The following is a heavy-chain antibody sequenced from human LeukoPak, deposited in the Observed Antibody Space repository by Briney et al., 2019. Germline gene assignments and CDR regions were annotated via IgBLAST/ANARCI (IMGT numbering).Heavy chain of an antibody. J-gene: IGHJ4*02. D-gene: IGHD4-23*01. CDR2: IRYDGSNK. CDR1: GFTFSSYG. Sequence: GGSLRLSCAASGFTFSSYGMHWVRQAPGKGLEWVSFIRYDGSNKYYADSVKGRFTISRDNSKNTLYLQMNRLRAEDTAVYYCAKDRVNSASHFDYWGQGTLVTVSS. V-gene: IGHV3-30*02. CDR3: AKDRVNSASHFDY.